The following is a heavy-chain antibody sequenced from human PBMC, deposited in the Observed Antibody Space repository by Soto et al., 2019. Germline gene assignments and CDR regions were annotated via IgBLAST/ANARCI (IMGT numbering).Heavy chain of an antibody. J-gene: IGHJ4*02. D-gene: IGHD6-13*01. Sequence: QVQLVQSGAEVKKPGASVKVSCKASGYTFTSYGISWVRQAPGQGLEWMGWISAYNGNTNYAQKLQGRVTMTTDTSTSTVYMELRSLRSDDTAVYYCARDRRLARTDSRSWTKVGLDYWGQGTLVTVSS. CDR1: GYTFTSYG. CDR2: ISAYNGNT. CDR3: ARDRRLARTDSRSWTKVGLDY. V-gene: IGHV1-18*04.